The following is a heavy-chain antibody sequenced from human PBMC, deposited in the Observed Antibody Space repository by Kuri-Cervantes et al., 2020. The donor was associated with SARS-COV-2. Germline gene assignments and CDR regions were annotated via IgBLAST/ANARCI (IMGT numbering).Heavy chain of an antibody. Sequence: SVKVSCKASGGTFSSYAISWVRQAPGQGLEWMGGIIPIFGTANYAQKFQGRVTITADESTSTAYMELSSLRSEDTAVYYWARKGGEVGATLYGMDAWGQGTTVTVSS. V-gene: IGHV1-69*13. D-gene: IGHD1-26*01. CDR3: ARKGGEVGATLYGMDA. CDR2: IIPIFGTA. J-gene: IGHJ6*02. CDR1: GGTFSSYA.